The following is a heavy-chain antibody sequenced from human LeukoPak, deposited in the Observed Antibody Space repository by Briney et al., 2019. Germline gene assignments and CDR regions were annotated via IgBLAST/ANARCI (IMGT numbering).Heavy chain of an antibody. D-gene: IGHD6-13*01. Sequence: PGGSPRLSCAASGFTVITNYMSWVRQAPGKGLQWVSVIYTDGSTYYADSVKGRFTISRDNSKNTLYLQINSLRAEDTAVYYCARGGSSWSALNYFDYWGQGTLVTVSS. CDR1: GFTVITNY. V-gene: IGHV3-53*01. J-gene: IGHJ4*02. CDR2: IYTDGST. CDR3: ARGGSSWSALNYFDY.